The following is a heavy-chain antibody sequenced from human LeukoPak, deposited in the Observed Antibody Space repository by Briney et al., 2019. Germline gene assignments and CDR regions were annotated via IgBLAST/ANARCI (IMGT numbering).Heavy chain of an antibody. CDR2: ISYDGSNK. V-gene: IGHV3-30*18. J-gene: IGHJ4*02. CDR3: AKDANDY. CDR1: GFTFDDYA. Sequence: SGGSLRLSCAASGFTFDDYAMHWVRQAPGKGLEWVAVISYDGSNKYYADSVKGRFTISRDNSKNTLYLQMNSLRAEDTAVYYCAKDANDYWGQGTLVTVSS.